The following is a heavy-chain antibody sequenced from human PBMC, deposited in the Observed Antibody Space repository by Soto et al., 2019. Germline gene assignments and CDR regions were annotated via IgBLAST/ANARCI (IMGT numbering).Heavy chain of an antibody. Sequence: QVQLVQSGAEVKKPGSSVKVSCKASGGTFSSYTISWVRQAPGQGLEWMGRIIPILGIANYAQKFQGRVTITADKSTRTAYMELSSLRSEDTAVYYCARERSYCSSTSCYSWFDPWGEGTLVTVSS. J-gene: IGHJ5*02. CDR3: ARERSYCSSTSCYSWFDP. CDR2: IIPILGIA. CDR1: GGTFSSYT. D-gene: IGHD2-2*01. V-gene: IGHV1-69*08.